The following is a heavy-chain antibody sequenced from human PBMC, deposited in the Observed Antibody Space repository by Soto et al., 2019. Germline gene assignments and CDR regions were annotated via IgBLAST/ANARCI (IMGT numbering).Heavy chain of an antibody. J-gene: IGHJ6*03. V-gene: IGHV4-34*01. CDR1: GGSLSDYF. CDR2: INHLGSI. D-gene: IGHD2-21*01. CDR3: ARGGISHWAYFYYMDV. Sequence: SETLSLTCVVSGGSLSDYFWSWIRQPPGMALEWIGEINHLGSINYNPSLKSRVIMSVDTSKNQFSLTLNSVTAADTATYYCARGGISHWAYFYYMDVWDRGTTVTVSS.